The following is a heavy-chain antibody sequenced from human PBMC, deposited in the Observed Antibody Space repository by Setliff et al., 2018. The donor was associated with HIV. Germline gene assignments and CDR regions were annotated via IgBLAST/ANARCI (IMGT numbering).Heavy chain of an antibody. CDR3: ASRIYYYDSNNFLREEGFDP. D-gene: IGHD3-22*01. V-gene: IGHV4-39*01. J-gene: IGHJ5*02. CDR2: IHYDERT. CDR1: GDSASNSRYY. Sequence: SETLSLTCTVSGDSASNSRYYWAWIRQPPGKGLGYIGSIHYDERTYYNPSLKSRVTISLDTSNNQFSLNLTSVTAADTAVYCCASRIYYYDSNNFLREEGFDPWGQGTLVTVSS.